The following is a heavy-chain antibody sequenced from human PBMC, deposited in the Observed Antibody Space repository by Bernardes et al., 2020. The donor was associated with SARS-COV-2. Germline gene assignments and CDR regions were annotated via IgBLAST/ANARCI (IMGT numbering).Heavy chain of an antibody. J-gene: IGHJ4*02. Sequence: ASVTVSCQASEYTFTSYDINRVRQATGQGLEWIGWMNPDSGNTGYAQKFQGRVTMTRNTSIKTAYMELSSLTSEDTAVYYWARTPLREYDISTGSRNSGYYFDYGSQGTLVTVSS. D-gene: IGHD3-9*01. V-gene: IGHV1-8*01. CDR3: ARTPLREYDISTGSRNSGYYFDY. CDR1: EYTFTSYD. CDR2: MNPDSGNT.